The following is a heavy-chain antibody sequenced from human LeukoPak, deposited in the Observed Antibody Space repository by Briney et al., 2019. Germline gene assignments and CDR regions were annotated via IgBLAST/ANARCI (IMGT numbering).Heavy chain of an antibody. CDR3: AALAVAGTMDWFDP. D-gene: IGHD6-19*01. CDR1: GGSISSYY. V-gene: IGHV4-59*01. Sequence: SETLSLTCTVSGGSISSYYWSWIRQPPGKGLEWIGYIYYSGSINYNPSLKSRVTISVDTSKNQFSLKLSSVTAADTAVYYCAALAVAGTMDWFDPWGQGTLVTVSS. CDR2: IYYSGSI. J-gene: IGHJ5*02.